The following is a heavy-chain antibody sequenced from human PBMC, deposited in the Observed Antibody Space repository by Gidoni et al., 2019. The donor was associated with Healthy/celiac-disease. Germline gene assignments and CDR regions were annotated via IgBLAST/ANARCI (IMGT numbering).Heavy chain of an antibody. CDR3: ARDPHDYGDFYWYFDL. CDR1: GYSILSGYY. CDR2: IYHSGST. V-gene: IGHV4-38-2*02. D-gene: IGHD4-17*01. Sequence: QVQLQDSCPGLLQPSETLSLTCTVSGYSILSGYYWGWLRHPPGKGLAWIGGIYHSGSTYYNPSLKSRVTISVDTSKDQFSLKLSSVTAADTAVYYCARDPHDYGDFYWYFDLWGRGTLVTVSS. J-gene: IGHJ2*01.